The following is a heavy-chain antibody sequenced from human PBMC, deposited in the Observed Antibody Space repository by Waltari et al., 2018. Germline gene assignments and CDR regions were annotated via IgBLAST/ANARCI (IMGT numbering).Heavy chain of an antibody. CDR1: GFSVSSNY. Sequence: EVQLVESGGGLVQPGGSLRLSCAASGFSVSSNYMSWVRQAPGKGLEWVSVIFTGGTTKYADSVKGRFTISRDNSKNTLYLQMNSLRAEDTAVYYCARGSKHYYYGMDVWGQGTTVTVSS. CDR3: ARGSKHYYYGMDV. J-gene: IGHJ6*02. CDR2: IFTGGTT. V-gene: IGHV3-53*01.